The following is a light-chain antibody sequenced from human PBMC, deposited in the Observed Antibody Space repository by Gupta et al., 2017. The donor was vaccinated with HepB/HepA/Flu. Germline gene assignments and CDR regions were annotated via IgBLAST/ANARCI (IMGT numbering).Light chain of an antibody. V-gene: IGKV1-39*01. J-gene: IGKJ2*01. CDR3: QQSYSIPPYT. CDR2: AAS. CDR1: QSISSS. Sequence: DIQMTQSRSSLSASVGDRVTITCRASQSISSSLNWYQQKPGKAPKLLIYAASSLQSGVPSRFSGSGSGTDFTLTISSLQPEDFATYYCQQSYSIPPYTFGQGTKLEIK.